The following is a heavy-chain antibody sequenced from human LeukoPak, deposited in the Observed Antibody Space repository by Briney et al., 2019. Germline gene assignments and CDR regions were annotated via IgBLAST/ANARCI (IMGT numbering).Heavy chain of an antibody. D-gene: IGHD1-1*01. Sequence: GGSLRLSCAVSGFTFSVYSMHWVRQAPGKGLEYVSAINDNGDNTFYANSVKGRFTISRDNSKNTLYLQMGSLTAEDMALYYCARVGRRTYDMWGQGTMVTVSS. CDR1: GFTFSVYS. CDR3: ARVGRRTYDM. J-gene: IGHJ3*02. CDR2: INDNGDNT. V-gene: IGHV3-64*01.